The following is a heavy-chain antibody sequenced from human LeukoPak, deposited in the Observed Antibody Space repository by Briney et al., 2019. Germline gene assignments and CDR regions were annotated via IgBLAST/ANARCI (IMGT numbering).Heavy chain of an antibody. D-gene: IGHD3-22*01. CDR3: ARLLDYDSSGDPDTFDI. Sequence: SETLSLTCTVSGDSISGDYWSWIRQSPGKGLEWIGYFHHTAGTRYNPSLQSRVTTSIDTSRNHFSLKLNSLSAADTAVYFCARLLDYDSSGDPDTFDIWGQGTMVTVSS. CDR1: GDSISGDY. V-gene: IGHV4-59*08. CDR2: FHHTAGT. J-gene: IGHJ3*02.